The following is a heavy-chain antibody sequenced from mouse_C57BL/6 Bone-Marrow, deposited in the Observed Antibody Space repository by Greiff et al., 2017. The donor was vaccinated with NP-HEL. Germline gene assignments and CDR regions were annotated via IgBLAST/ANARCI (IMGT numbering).Heavy chain of an antibody. V-gene: IGHV5-4*01. Sequence: DVKLVESGGGLVKPGGSLKLSCAASGFTFSSYAMSWVRQTPEKRLEWVATISDGGSYTYYPDNVKGRFTISRDNAKNNLYLQMSHLKSEDTAMYYCARDGSWDYWGQGTTLTVSS. J-gene: IGHJ2*01. CDR2: ISDGGSYT. CDR1: GFTFSSYA. CDR3: ARDGSWDY. D-gene: IGHD4-1*01.